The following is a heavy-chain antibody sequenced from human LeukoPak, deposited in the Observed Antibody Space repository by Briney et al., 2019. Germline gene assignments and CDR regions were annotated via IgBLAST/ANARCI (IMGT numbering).Heavy chain of an antibody. Sequence: GGSLRLSCAASGFTFSDFPMIWVRQAPGKGLEWVSSIFPSSDEIYYADSVKGRFTISRDNSRSTLSLQMDSLRAEDTATYYCATYRQIQVPFEFWGQGTLVTVSS. J-gene: IGHJ4*02. CDR1: GFTFSDFP. V-gene: IGHV3-23*01. D-gene: IGHD5-18*01. CDR3: ATYRQIQVPFEF. CDR2: IFPSSDEI.